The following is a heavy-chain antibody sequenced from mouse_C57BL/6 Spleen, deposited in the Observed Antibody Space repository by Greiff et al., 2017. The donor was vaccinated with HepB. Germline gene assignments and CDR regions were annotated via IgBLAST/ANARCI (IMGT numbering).Heavy chain of an antibody. CDR2: ISYDGSN. Sequence: EVHLVESGPGLVKPSQSLSLTCSVTGYSITSGYYWNWIRQFPGNKLEWMGYISYDGSNNYNPSLKNRISITRDTSKNQFFLKLNSVTTEDTATYYCARDDDGYFYYWGQGTTLTVSS. J-gene: IGHJ2*01. D-gene: IGHD2-3*01. CDR3: ARDDDGYFYY. V-gene: IGHV3-6*01. CDR1: GYSITSGYY.